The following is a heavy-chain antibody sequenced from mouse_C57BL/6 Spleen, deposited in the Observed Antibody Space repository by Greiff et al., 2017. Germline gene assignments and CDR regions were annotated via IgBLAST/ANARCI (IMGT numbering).Heavy chain of an antibody. J-gene: IGHJ2*01. Sequence: VKLQESGAELVRPGASVTLSCKASGYTFTDYEMHWVKQTPVHGLEWIGAIDPETGGTAYNQKFKGKAILTADKSSSTAYMGLRSLTSEDSAVYYCTNYESSDYWGQGTTLTVSS. CDR1: GYTFTDYE. CDR3: TNYESSDY. V-gene: IGHV1-15*01. CDR2: IDPETGGT. D-gene: IGHD2-4*01.